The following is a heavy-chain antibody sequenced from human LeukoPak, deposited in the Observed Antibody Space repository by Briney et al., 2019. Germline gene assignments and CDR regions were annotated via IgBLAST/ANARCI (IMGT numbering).Heavy chain of an antibody. V-gene: IGHV3-23*01. CDR1: GFTFRTFA. D-gene: IGHD2-2*01. J-gene: IGHJ4*02. Sequence: GGSLRLSCAASGFTFRTFAMDWVRQAPGKGLEWVSQISNTGDSAYYIDSVKGRFTVSRDNSRNTLYLQMNSLRAEDTAMYYCASVPAATQYAFDYWGQGTLVTVSS. CDR2: ISNTGDSA. CDR3: ASVPAATQYAFDY.